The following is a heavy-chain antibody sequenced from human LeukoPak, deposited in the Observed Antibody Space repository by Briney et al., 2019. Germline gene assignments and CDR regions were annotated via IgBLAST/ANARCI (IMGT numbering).Heavy chain of an antibody. CDR3: ARDLGLVERWLPSNRLGFDY. V-gene: IGHV3-11*04. Sequence: GGSLRLSCAASGFTFSDYYMSWIRQAPGKALEWVSYVSSGSSTIYYADSVKGRFTVSRDNGKRSLYLQMNSLRAEDTAVYYCARDLGLVERWLPSNRLGFDYWGQGTLVTVSS. J-gene: IGHJ4*02. CDR1: GFTFSDYY. CDR2: VSSGSSTI. D-gene: IGHD5-24*01.